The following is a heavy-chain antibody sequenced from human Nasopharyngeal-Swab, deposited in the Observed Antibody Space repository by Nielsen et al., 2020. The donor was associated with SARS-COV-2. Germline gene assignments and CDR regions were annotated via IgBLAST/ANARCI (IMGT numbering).Heavy chain of an antibody. Sequence: GGLLRLSSSASGFTLGTYAMHWVRQAPGKGLEYVSAISSNGGSTYYADPVKGRFTISRDNSKNTLYLQMSSLRAEDTAVYYCVKLDGYNDYWGQGTLVTVSS. CDR3: VKLDGYNDY. CDR2: ISSNGGST. J-gene: IGHJ4*02. D-gene: IGHD5-24*01. V-gene: IGHV3-64D*08. CDR1: GFTLGTYA.